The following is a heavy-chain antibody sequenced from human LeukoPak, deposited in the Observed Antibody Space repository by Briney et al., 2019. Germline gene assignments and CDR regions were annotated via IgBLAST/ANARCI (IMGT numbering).Heavy chain of an antibody. CDR1: GGSINNYD. CDR2: IYSSGTT. J-gene: IGHJ4*02. V-gene: IGHV4-59*01. Sequence: SETLSLTCTVSGGSINNYDWNCIRQPPGQGREWIGFIYSSGTTNSNPSLKSRLTISLDTSKNQFFLKLTSMTAADTAVYYCARVSDPGGTRLFDFWGQGTLVSVSS. CDR3: ARVSDPGGTRLFDF. D-gene: IGHD6-25*01.